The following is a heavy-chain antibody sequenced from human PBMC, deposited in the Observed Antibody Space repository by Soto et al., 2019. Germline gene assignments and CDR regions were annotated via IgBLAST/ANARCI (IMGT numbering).Heavy chain of an antibody. CDR3: AREPAASDYYYGMDV. Sequence: PSXTLSLTCTVSGGSISSGGYYWSLIRQHPGKGLEWIGYIYYSGSTYYNPSLKSRVTISVDTSKNQFSLKLSSVTAEDTAVYYCAREPAASDYYYGMDVWGQGTTVTVSS. V-gene: IGHV4-31*03. CDR1: GGSISSGGYY. J-gene: IGHJ6*02. D-gene: IGHD6-13*01. CDR2: IYYSGST.